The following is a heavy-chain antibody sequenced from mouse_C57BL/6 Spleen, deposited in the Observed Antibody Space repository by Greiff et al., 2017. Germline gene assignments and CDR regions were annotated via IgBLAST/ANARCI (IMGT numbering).Heavy chain of an antibody. J-gene: IGHJ2*01. CDR2: IHPNSGST. Sequence: QVQLQQPGAELVKPGASVKLSCKASGYTFTSYWMHWVKQRPGQGLEWIGMIHPNSGSTNYNEKFKSKATLTVDKSSSTAYMQLSSLTSEDSAVYYCALANWDGNYFDYWGQGTTLTVSS. CDR3: ALANWDGNYFDY. V-gene: IGHV1-64*01. D-gene: IGHD4-1*01. CDR1: GYTFTSYW.